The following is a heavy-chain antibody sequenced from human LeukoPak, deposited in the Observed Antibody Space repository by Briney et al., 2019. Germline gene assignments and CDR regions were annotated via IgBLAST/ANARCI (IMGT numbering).Heavy chain of an antibody. V-gene: IGHV4-31*02. CDR2: IYYSGST. J-gene: IGHJ4*02. D-gene: IGHD5-12*01. CDR3: ARETRWGYSGYDPFDY. Sequence: ASETLSLTCSVSGGSVRSDISHWSWIRQHPGKGLEWIGYIYYSGSTYYNPSLKSRVTISVDTSKNQFSLKLSSVTAADTAVYYCARETRWGYSGYDPFDYWGQGTLVTVSS. CDR1: GGSVRSDISH.